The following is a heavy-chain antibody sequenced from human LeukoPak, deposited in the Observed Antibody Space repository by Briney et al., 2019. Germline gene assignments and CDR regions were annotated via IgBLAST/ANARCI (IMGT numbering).Heavy chain of an antibody. D-gene: IGHD6-19*01. V-gene: IGHV4-34*01. CDR2: INHSGST. CDR1: GGXFSGYY. CDR3: ARVGYSGGWYADY. J-gene: IGHJ4*02. Sequence: SETLSLTCAAYGGXFSGYYCSWVRQPPGKGLEWIGEINHSGSTKYNPSLKSRVTISVDTSKNQFSLKLTSVTAADTAVYYCARVGYSGGWYADYWGQGTLATVSS.